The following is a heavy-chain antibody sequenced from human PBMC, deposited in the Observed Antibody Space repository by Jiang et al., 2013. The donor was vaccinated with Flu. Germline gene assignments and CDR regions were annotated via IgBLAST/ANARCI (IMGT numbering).Heavy chain of an antibody. CDR3: AKVVVAGTTSFDY. V-gene: IGHV3-30*02. J-gene: IGHJ4*02. D-gene: IGHD6-19*01. CDR1: GFTFSSYG. CDR2: IRYDGSNK. Sequence: QLLESGGGVVQPGGSLRLSCAASGFTFSSYGMHWVRQAPGKGLEWVAFIRYDGSNKYYADSVKGRFTISRDNSKNTLYLQMNSLRAEDTAVYYCAKVVVAGTTSFDYWGQGTLVTVSS.